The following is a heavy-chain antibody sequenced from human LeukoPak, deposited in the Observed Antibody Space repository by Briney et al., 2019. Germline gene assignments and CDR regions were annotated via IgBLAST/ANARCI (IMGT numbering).Heavy chain of an antibody. Sequence: GRSLRLSCAASGFTFSSYAMHWVRQAPGKGLEWVAVISYDGSNKYYADSVKGRFTISGDNSKNTLYLQMNSLRAEDTAVYYCARDWSPRGGIHIYYDSSGPDAFDIWGQGTMVTVSS. V-gene: IGHV3-30-3*01. D-gene: IGHD3-22*01. CDR1: GFTFSSYA. CDR2: ISYDGSNK. J-gene: IGHJ3*02. CDR3: ARDWSPRGGIHIYYDSSGPDAFDI.